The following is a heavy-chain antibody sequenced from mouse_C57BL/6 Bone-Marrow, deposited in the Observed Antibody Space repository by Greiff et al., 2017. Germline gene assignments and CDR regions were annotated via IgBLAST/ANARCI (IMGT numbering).Heavy chain of an antibody. D-gene: IGHD1-2*01. CDR2: IDPSDSYT. J-gene: IGHJ1*03. CDR3: ARTEKRLSYGYYDV. CDR1: GYTFTSYW. V-gene: IGHV1-50*01. Sequence: QVQLQQPGAELVKPGASVKLSCKASGYTFTSYWMQWVKQRPGQGLEWIGWIDPSDSYTNYNQKFKGKATMTVDPSSSTAYLQLSSLTSEDSAVYYCARTEKRLSYGYYDVWGTGTTVTVSS.